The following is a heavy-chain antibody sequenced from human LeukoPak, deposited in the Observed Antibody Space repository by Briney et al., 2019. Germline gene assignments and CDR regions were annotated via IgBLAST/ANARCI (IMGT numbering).Heavy chain of an antibody. J-gene: IGHJ5*02. V-gene: IGHV1-3*03. CDR3: AIQLYDILTGYYTRWFDP. CDR1: GYTVTRYA. Sequence: ASVKVSCKASGYTVTRYAIHWVRQAPGQRLEWMGWINGGNGNTKYSQEFQGRVTMTEDTSTDTAYMELSSLRSEDTAVYYCAIQLYDILTGYYTRWFDPWGQGTLVTVSS. CDR2: INGGNGNT. D-gene: IGHD3-9*01.